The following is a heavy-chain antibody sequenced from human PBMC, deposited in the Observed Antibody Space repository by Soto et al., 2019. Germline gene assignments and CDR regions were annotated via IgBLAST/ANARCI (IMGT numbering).Heavy chain of an antibody. CDR2: IYYSGST. D-gene: IGHD6-13*01. CDR3: ARGGSSWSY. J-gene: IGHJ4*02. Sequence: SETLSLTCTVSGGSISSYYWSWIRQPTGKGLEWIGYIYYSGSTNYNPSLKSRVTISVDTSKNQFSLKLSPVTAADTAVYYCARGGSSWSYWGQGTLVTVSS. V-gene: IGHV4-59*01. CDR1: GGSISSYY.